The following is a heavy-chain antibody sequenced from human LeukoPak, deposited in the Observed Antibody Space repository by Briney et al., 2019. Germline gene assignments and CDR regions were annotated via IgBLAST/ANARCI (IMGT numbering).Heavy chain of an antibody. CDR2: INHSGST. Sequence: KGXXXXGEINHSGSTNYNPSLKSRVTFSVDTSKNQLSLKLSSVTAADTAVYYCARGRIAAAGTWFDHWGQGTLVTVSS. V-gene: IGHV4-34*01. CDR3: ARGRIAAAGTWFDH. D-gene: IGHD6-13*01. J-gene: IGHJ5*02.